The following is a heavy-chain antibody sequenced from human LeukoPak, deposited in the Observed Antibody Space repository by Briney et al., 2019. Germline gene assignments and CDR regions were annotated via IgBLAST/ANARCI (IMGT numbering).Heavy chain of an antibody. CDR2: INHSGST. Sequence: PSETLSLTCAVYGGSFSGYYWSWIRQPPGKGLEWIGEINHSGSTNYNPSLKSRVTISVDTSKNQFSLKLSSVTAADTAVYYCARGPPIGGSYVVGRLMDVWGKGTTVTVSS. CDR3: ARGPPIGGSYVVGRLMDV. CDR1: GGSFSGYY. D-gene: IGHD1-26*01. J-gene: IGHJ6*03. V-gene: IGHV4-34*01.